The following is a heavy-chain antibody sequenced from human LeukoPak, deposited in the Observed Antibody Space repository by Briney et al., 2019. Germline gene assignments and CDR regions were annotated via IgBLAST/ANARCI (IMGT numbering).Heavy chain of an antibody. J-gene: IGHJ2*01. Sequence: GTSVNVSCKCSVYTFSNYYLHWVRQAPGPGLEWMGWIYPNSGGTNYAQKFQGRVTMTRDPSISTAYMELSRLSSVDTAVYYCARHPGKVTNDWYFDLWGRGTLVTVSS. D-gene: IGHD4-23*01. CDR2: IYPNSGGT. CDR3: ARHPGKVTNDWYFDL. CDR1: VYTFSNYY. V-gene: IGHV1-2*02.